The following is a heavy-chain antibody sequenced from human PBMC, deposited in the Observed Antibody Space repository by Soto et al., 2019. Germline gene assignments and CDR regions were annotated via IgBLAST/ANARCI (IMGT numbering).Heavy chain of an antibody. D-gene: IGHD2-15*01. CDR1: GGSISSGGYS. CDR2: IYHSGST. Sequence: SETLSLTCAVSGGSISSGGYSWSWIRQPPGKGLEWIGYIYHSGSTYYNPSLKSRVTISVDSSKNQFSLKLSSVTAEDTAVYYCARDDSGVGSDYWGLGTLVTVSS. CDR3: ARDDSGVGSDY. V-gene: IGHV4-30-2*01. J-gene: IGHJ4*02.